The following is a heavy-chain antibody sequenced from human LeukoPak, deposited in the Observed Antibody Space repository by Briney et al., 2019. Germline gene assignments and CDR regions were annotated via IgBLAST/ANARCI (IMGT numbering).Heavy chain of an antibody. D-gene: IGHD2-2*02. V-gene: IGHV4-34*01. CDR1: GASFRGYY. CDR3: AGGYCSDTSCYNAFDI. Sequence: SETLSLTCAVYGASFRGYYWSWIRQPPGKGLEWIGEINHSGSTYYNPSLKSRVTISVDTSKNQFSLNLSSVTAADTAVYYRAGGYCSDTSCYNAFDIWDQGAMVTVSS. J-gene: IGHJ3*02. CDR2: INHSGST.